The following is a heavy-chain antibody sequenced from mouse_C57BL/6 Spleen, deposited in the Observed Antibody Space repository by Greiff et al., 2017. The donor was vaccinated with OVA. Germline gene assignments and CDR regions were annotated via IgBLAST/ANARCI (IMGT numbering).Heavy chain of an antibody. CDR2: IDPSDSYT. CDR3: ARRDYGSSYAMDD. D-gene: IGHD1-1*01. V-gene: IGHV1-69*01. CDR1: GYTFTSYW. J-gene: IGHJ4*01. Sequence: QVQLQQPGAELVMPGASVKLSCKASGYTFTSYWMHWVKQRPGQGLEWIGEIDPSDSYTNYNQKFKGKSTLTVDKSSSTAYMQLSSLTSEDSAVYYCARRDYGSSYAMDDWGQGTSVTVSS.